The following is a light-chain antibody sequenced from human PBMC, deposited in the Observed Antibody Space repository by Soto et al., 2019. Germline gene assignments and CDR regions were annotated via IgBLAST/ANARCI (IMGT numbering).Light chain of an antibody. J-gene: IGLJ1*01. Sequence: QSALTQPASVSGSPGQSITISCTGTSSDVGGYNYVSWYQQHPGKAPELMIYEVSNRPSGVSNRFSGSKSGNTASLTISGLQAEDEADYYCSSYTSSSNYVFGTGTKVTVL. CDR1: SSDVGGYNY. CDR2: EVS. CDR3: SSYTSSSNYV. V-gene: IGLV2-14*01.